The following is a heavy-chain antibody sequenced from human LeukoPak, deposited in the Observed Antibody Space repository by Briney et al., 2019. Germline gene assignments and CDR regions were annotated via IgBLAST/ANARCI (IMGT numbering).Heavy chain of an antibody. Sequence: PGGSLRLSCAASGFTFSSYGMHWVRQAPGKGLEWVTFIRYDGINKYYADSVKGRFTISRDNSKNTLYLQMNSLRAEDTAVYYCAKDVVPYNWNDGWFDPWGQGTLVTVSS. CDR1: GFTFSSYG. J-gene: IGHJ5*02. CDR3: AKDVVPYNWNDGWFDP. D-gene: IGHD1-1*01. CDR2: IRYDGINK. V-gene: IGHV3-30*02.